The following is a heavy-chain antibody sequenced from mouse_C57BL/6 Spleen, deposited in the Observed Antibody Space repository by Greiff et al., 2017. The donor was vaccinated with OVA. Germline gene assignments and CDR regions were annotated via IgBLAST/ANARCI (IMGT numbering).Heavy chain of an antibody. CDR3: ARWGEGFDY. CDR2: INPSNGGT. V-gene: IGHV1-42*01. J-gene: IGHJ2*01. CDR1: GYSFTGYY. Sequence: EVQLVESGPELVKPGASVKISCKASGYSFTGYYMNWVKQSPEKSLEWIGEINPSNGGTTYNQKFKAKATLTVEKSSSTAYKQLKSLTYEDSAVYYCARWGEGFDYWGQGTTLPVSS.